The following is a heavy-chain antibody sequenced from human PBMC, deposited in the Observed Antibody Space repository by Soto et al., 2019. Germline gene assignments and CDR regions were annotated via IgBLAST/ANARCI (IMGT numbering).Heavy chain of an antibody. CDR2: VNPGGIT. V-gene: IGHV4-34*01. J-gene: IGHJ4*02. CDR1: GGSLSVYY. CDR3: GRGVIKMALQSIDS. Sequence: PSETLSLTCAVYGGSLSVYYWTWIRQPPGKGLEWIGEVNPGGITNYSPSVKSRLKISLDTAKKEVSLEMTSVTAADTAVYYCGRGVIKMALQSIDSWGQGTLVTVSS.